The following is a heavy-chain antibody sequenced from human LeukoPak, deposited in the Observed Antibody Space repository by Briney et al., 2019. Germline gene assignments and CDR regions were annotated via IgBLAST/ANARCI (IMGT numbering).Heavy chain of an antibody. CDR3: ARGRSSMVRGYYYYYMDV. CDR2: IYYSGST. V-gene: IGHV4-59*01. D-gene: IGHD3-10*01. CDR1: VGSISSYY. Sequence: SETLSLTCTVSVGSISSYYGSWIRQPPGKGLEWIGYIYYSGSTNYNPSLKSRVTISVDTSKNQFSLKLSSVTAADTAVYYGARGRSSMVRGYYYYYMDVWGKGTTVTISS. J-gene: IGHJ6*03.